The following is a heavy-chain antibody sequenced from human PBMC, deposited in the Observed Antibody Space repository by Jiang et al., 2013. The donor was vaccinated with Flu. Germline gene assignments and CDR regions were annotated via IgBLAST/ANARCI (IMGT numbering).Heavy chain of an antibody. V-gene: IGHV2-70*11. CDR2: IDWDDDK. D-gene: IGHD3-22*01. CDR3: ARIVKGGYYDSSGYSFFDY. Sequence: TLTCTFSGFSLSTSGMCVSWIRQPPGKALEWLARIDWDDDKYYSTSLKTRLTISKDTSKNQVVLTMTNMDPVDTATYYCARIVKGGYYDSSGYSFFDYWGQGTLVTVSS. CDR1: GFSLSTSGMC. J-gene: IGHJ4*02.